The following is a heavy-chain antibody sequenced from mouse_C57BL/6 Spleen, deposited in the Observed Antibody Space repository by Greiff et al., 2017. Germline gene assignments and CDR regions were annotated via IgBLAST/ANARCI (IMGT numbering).Heavy chain of an antibody. CDR3: ARLGDYYAESFAY. J-gene: IGHJ3*01. Sequence: EVQLHQSGPELVKPGASVKISCKASGYTFTDYYMNWVKQSPGQSLEWIGGINPNNGGTSYNQKFKGKATLTVDKSSSTAYMELRSLTSEDSAVYYCARLGDYYAESFAYWGQGTLVTVSA. CDR1: GYTFTDYY. CDR2: INPNNGGT. V-gene: IGHV1-26*01. D-gene: IGHD1-1*01.